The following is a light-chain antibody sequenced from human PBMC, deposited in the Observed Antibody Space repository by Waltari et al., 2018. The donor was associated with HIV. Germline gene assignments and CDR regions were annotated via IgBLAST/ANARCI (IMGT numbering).Light chain of an antibody. CDR2: LGS. CDR3: MQTVQTPLT. J-gene: IGKJ4*01. CDR1: QSLLHSKGYNY. Sequence: DIVMTQSPLSLPVTPGEPAFISCRSSQSLLHSKGYNYLDWYLQKPGQSPQLLIYLGSNRASGVPDRFSGSGSGTDFTLTSSRVEAEDVGVYYCMQTVQTPLTFGGGTKVEI. V-gene: IGKV2-28*01.